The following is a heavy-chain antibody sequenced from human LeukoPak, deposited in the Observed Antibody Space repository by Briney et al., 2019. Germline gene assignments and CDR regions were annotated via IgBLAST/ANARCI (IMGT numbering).Heavy chain of an antibody. D-gene: IGHD6-6*01. Sequence: ASVKVSCKASGYTFTSYDINWVRQATGQGLEWMGWMNPNSGNTGYAQKFQGRVTMTRNTSISTAHMELSSLRSEDTAVYYCARKQLGGWIYYYYGMDVWGQGTTVTVSS. J-gene: IGHJ6*02. CDR3: ARKQLGGWIYYYYGMDV. V-gene: IGHV1-8*01. CDR1: GYTFTSYD. CDR2: MNPNSGNT.